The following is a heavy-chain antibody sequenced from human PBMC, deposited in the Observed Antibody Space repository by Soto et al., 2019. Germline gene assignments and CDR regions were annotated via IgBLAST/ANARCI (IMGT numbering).Heavy chain of an antibody. CDR2: IIPIFGTA. Sequence: VASVKVSCKASGGTFSSYAISWVRQAPGQGLEWMGGIIPIFGTANYAQKFQGRVTITADESTSTAYMELSSLRSEDTAVYYCAASVGYCSGTSCYIMQQGYYYYGMDVWGQGTTVTVSS. D-gene: IGHD2-2*02. J-gene: IGHJ6*02. CDR3: AASVGYCSGTSCYIMQQGYYYYGMDV. CDR1: GGTFSSYA. V-gene: IGHV1-69*13.